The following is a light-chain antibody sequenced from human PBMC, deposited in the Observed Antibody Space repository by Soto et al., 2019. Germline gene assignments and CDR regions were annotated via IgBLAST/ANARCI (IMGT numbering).Light chain of an antibody. CDR1: SFDVGGYND. Sequence: QSVLTQPPSASGSPGQSVTISCTGTSFDVGGYNDVSWYQQHPGKAPQVLMYEDSKRPSGVPDRHSGSKSGSTPSLSVSGLQAEDEADYCCSSDPGRRDRYVFGSGTKGTVL. CDR3: SSDPGRRDRYV. CDR2: EDS. J-gene: IGLJ1*01. V-gene: IGLV2-8*01.